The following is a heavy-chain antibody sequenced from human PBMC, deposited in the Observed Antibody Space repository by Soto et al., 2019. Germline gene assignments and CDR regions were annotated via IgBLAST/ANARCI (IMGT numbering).Heavy chain of an antibody. D-gene: IGHD6-19*01. CDR1: GYTFTGYY. CDR2: INPNSGGT. CDR3: ARAGRIAVADYYFDY. V-gene: IGHV1-2*02. Sequence: GASVKVSCKASGYTFTGYYMHWVRQAPGQGLEWMGWINPNSGGTNYAQKFQGRVTMTRDTSISTAYMELSRLRSDDTAVYYCARAGRIAVADYYFDYWGQGTLVTVSS. J-gene: IGHJ4*02.